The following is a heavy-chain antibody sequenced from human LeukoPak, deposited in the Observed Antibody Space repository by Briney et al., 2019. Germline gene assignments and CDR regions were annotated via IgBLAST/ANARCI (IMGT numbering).Heavy chain of an antibody. J-gene: IGHJ4*02. CDR2: ISGSGGST. CDR3: AKDTARHDY. D-gene: IGHD4-17*01. V-gene: IGHV3-23*01. CDR1: GFTFSSYA. Sequence: GGSLRLSCAASGFTFSSYAMMWLRQARGKGLEWGSAISGSGGSTYYADSVKGRFTISSDNSKNTLYLQMDSLRADDTAVYYCAKDTARHDYWGQGTLVTVSS.